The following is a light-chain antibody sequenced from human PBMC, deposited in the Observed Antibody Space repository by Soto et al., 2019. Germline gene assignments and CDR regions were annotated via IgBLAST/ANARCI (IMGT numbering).Light chain of an antibody. Sequence: QLVLTQSPSASASLGASVRLTCTLSSDYSNYAIAWHQQRPEKGPRYLMNLKTDGSHKKEDGIPDRFSGSSSGAERYLSISSLQYEDEAEYYCQAWDSDTVVFGGGTKVTVL. CDR3: QAWDSDTVV. CDR1: SDYSNYA. V-gene: IGLV4-69*01. CDR2: LKTDGSH. J-gene: IGLJ2*01.